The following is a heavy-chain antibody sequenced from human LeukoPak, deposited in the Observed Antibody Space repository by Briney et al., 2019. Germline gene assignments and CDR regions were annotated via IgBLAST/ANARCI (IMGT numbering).Heavy chain of an antibody. V-gene: IGHV3-48*04. CDR3: ARDRPTMISLSDAFDI. Sequence: GSLRLSCAASGFTFSSYSMNWVRQAPGKGLEWVSYISSSSSTIYYADSVKGRFTISRDNAKNSLYLQMNSLRAEDTAVYYCARDRPTMISLSDAFDIWGQGTMVTVSS. CDR2: ISSSSSTI. J-gene: IGHJ3*02. CDR1: GFTFSSYS. D-gene: IGHD3-22*01.